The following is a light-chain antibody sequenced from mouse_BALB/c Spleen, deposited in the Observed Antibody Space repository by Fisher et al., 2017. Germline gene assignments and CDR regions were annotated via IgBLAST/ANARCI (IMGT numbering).Light chain of an antibody. CDR1: SSVSY. J-gene: IGKJ5*01. Sequence: IVLTQSTAIMSASPGEKVTMTCSASSSVSYMHWCQQKSSTSPKLWIYDTSKLASGVPARFSGSGSGTSYSLTISSMEAEDAATYYCQQWSSNPLTFGAGTKLELK. CDR3: QQWSSNPLT. V-gene: IGKV4-59*01. CDR2: DTS.